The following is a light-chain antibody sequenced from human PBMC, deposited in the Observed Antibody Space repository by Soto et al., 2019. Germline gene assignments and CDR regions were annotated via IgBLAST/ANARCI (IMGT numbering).Light chain of an antibody. Sequence: DIQMTQSPSSLSASLGDRVTITCQASRDISVYLNWYQQKPGKPPKLIVYDASNLQTGVTSRFSGSGSGTHFTFTISSLQPEDIATYYCQQYDNLPPYTFGQGTTLEIK. CDR1: RDISVY. V-gene: IGKV1-33*01. CDR3: QQYDNLPPYT. CDR2: DAS. J-gene: IGKJ2*01.